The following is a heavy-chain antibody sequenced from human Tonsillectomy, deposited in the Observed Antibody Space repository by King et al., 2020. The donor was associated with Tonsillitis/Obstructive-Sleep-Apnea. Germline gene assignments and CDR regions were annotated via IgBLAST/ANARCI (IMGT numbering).Heavy chain of an antibody. CDR3: ARHVRDGYGTNFDY. CDR1: GHSIRSSSYY. CDR2: IYYTGST. J-gene: IGHJ4*02. D-gene: IGHD5-24*01. Sequence: QLQESGPGLVKPSETLSLTCTVSGHSIRSSSYYWGWIRQPPGKGLEWIGTIYYTGSTYYNPSLKSRVTISVDTSKNHFPLKLSSVTAADTAVYYCARHVRDGYGTNFDYWGQGTLVTVSS. V-gene: IGHV4-39*01.